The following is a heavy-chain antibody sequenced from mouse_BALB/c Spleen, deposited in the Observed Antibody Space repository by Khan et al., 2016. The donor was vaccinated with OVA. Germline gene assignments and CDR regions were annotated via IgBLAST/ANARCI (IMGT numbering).Heavy chain of an antibody. Sequence: DVLLVESGGGLVQPGGSRKLSCAASGFTFSSYGMHWVRQAPEKGLEWVAYISGDSSTIYYTDTVKGRFTISRDNPKNTLSLQMTSLMSEDTARYYCATAYYYGYYFDYWGPGTTLTVSS. CDR2: ISGDSSTI. CDR3: ATAYYYGYYFDY. J-gene: IGHJ2*01. V-gene: IGHV5-17*02. D-gene: IGHD1-1*01. CDR1: GFTFSSYG.